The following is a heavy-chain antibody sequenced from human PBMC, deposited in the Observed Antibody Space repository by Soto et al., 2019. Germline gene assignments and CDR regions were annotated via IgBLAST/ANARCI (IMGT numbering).Heavy chain of an antibody. Sequence: QVQLVQSGAEVKKPGASVKVSCKASGYTFNTYSISWVRQAPGQGLEWMGWISGYNGDTHYAQKFQGRVTMTTDTSTSTAYMELRSLGSDDTAMYYCARENVLSYVDTAMVDYFDYWGQGTLVTVSS. CDR3: ARENVLSYVDTAMVDYFDY. CDR2: ISGYNGDT. J-gene: IGHJ4*02. D-gene: IGHD5-18*01. CDR1: GYTFNTYS. V-gene: IGHV1-18*01.